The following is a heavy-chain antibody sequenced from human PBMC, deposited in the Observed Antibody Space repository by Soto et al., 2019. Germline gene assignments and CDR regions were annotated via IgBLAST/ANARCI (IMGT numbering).Heavy chain of an antibody. CDR1: GYTFTSYY. CDR3: ARDSPYCSSTSCYTGGWFDP. J-gene: IGHJ5*02. V-gene: IGHV1-46*01. Sequence: QVQLVQSGAEVKKPGASVKVSCKASGYTFTSYYMHWVRQAPGPGLEWMGIINPSGGSTSYAQKFQGRVTMTRDTSTSTVYMELSSLRSEDTAVYYCARDSPYCSSTSCYTGGWFDPWGQGTLVTVSS. D-gene: IGHD2-2*02. CDR2: INPSGGST.